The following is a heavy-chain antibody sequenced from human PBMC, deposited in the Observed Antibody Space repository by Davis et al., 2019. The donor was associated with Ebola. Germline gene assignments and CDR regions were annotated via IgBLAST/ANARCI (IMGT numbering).Heavy chain of an antibody. CDR2: ISWNSGSI. CDR1: GFTFDDYA. CDR3: AKDGTAAGSYFDY. J-gene: IGHJ4*02. D-gene: IGHD6-13*01. V-gene: IGHV3-9*03. Sequence: SLKISCAASGFTFDDYAMHWVRQAPGKGLEWVSGISWNSGSIGYADSVKGRFTISRDNAKNSLYLQMNSLRAEDMALYYCAKDGTAAGSYFDYWGQGTLVTVSS.